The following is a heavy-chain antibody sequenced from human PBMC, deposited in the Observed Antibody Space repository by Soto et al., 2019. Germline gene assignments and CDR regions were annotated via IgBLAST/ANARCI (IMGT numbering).Heavy chain of an antibody. Sequence: QVQLVESGGGLVKPGGSLRLSCAASGLTFSDCYMNWIRQAPGKGLGWVSYISSSGSSINYAGSVKGRFTISRANAKNSLYLPMTGLRAEDTAMYYCGRGRFGEWGYAMDVWGQGTTVTFSS. CDR3: GRGRFGEWGYAMDV. V-gene: IGHV3-11*01. CDR2: ISSSGSSI. J-gene: IGHJ6*02. D-gene: IGHD3-10*01. CDR1: GLTFSDCY.